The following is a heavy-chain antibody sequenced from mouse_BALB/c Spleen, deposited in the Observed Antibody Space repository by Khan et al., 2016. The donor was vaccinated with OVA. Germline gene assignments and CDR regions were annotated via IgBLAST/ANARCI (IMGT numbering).Heavy chain of an antibody. J-gene: IGHJ2*01. Sequence: VQLQQSGAELAKPGASVKMSCTASGYTFTSYWMHWIKQRPGQGLEWIGYINPTSGYTDYNQKFKDKATLTADTSSSTAYMQLSSLTSDDSAVYCSGRDRIDYWGQGTALTVSA. CDR3: GRDRIDY. V-gene: IGHV1-7*01. CDR2: INPTSGYT. CDR1: GYTFTSYW.